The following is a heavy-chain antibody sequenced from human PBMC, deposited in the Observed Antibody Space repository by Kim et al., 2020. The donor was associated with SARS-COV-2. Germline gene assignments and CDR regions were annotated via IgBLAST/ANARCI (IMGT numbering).Heavy chain of an antibody. CDR1: GGSISSGGYS. D-gene: IGHD3-10*01. J-gene: IGHJ6*02. CDR2: IYYSGST. V-gene: IGHV4-30-2*01. Sequence: SETLSLTCAVSGGSISSGGYSWSWIRQPPGKGLEWIGYIYYSGSTYYNPSLKSRVTISVDRSKNQFSLKLSSVTAAATAGYYCARGYGSGSPYGMDVWGQGTTVTVSS. CDR3: ARGYGSGSPYGMDV.